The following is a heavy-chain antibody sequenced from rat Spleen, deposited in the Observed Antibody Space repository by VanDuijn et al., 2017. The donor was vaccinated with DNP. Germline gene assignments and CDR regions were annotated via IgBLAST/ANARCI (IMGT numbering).Heavy chain of an antibody. J-gene: IGHJ2*01. V-gene: IGHV3-1*01. CDR2: ISYSGST. D-gene: IGHD1-7*01. CDR1: GYSITSHY. CDR3: ARWTRYFDY. Sequence: EVQLQESGSGLVKPSQSISLTCSVTGYSITSHYWGWIRKFPGNKMEYIGHISYSGSTNYNPSLKSIISITRDTSKNHFFLHLNSVTTEDTATYYCARWTRYFDYWGQGVMVTVSS.